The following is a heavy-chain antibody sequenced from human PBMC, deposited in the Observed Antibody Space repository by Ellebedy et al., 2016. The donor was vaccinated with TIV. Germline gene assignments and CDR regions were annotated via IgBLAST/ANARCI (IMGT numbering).Heavy chain of an antibody. CDR2: VSAYSGNT. Sequence: AASVKVSCKASGYTFSNYFVHWVRQAPGQGLDWMGWVSAYSGNTNYAENLQGRVTMTRDTSTSTVYMELSSLRSEDTAVHYCAREEAGRYDSSGRWFDPWGQGTLVTVSS. J-gene: IGHJ5*02. D-gene: IGHD3-22*01. V-gene: IGHV1-46*01. CDR1: GYTFSNYF. CDR3: AREEAGRYDSSGRWFDP.